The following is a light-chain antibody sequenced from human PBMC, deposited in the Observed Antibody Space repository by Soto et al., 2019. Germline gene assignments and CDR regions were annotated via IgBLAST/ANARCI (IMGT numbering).Light chain of an antibody. CDR3: QQANTFPVT. CDR2: GAS. V-gene: IGKV1D-12*01. J-gene: IGKJ3*01. Sequence: DIPMTQSPSSVSASIGDTVTITCRASQGVNSWLAWYQQKPGKAPKLLIYGASSLQSGVPSRFSGSGSGTDFTLNISSLQPEDFATYYCQQANTFPVTFGPGTKVDIK. CDR1: QGVNSW.